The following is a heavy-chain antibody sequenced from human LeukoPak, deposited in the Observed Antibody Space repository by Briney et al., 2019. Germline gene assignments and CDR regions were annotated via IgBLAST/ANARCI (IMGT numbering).Heavy chain of an antibody. CDR1: GGSSSGYF. CDR3: ARGRIMITFGGVIRKNTLDY. Sequence: SETLSLTCAVYGGSSSGYFWSWIRQPPGKGLEWIGEINHSGSTNYNPSLKSRVTISVDTSKNQFSLKLSSVTAADTAVYYCARGRIMITFGGVIRKNTLDYWGQGTLVTVSS. CDR2: INHSGST. D-gene: IGHD3-16*02. J-gene: IGHJ4*02. V-gene: IGHV4-34*01.